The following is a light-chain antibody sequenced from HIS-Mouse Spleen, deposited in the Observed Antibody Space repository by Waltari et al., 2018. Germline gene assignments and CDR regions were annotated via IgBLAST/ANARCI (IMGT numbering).Light chain of an antibody. Sequence: SYALTQPPSVSVSPGQTARITCSGDALPKKYPYWYQQKSGQAPMLVIYEDSKRPSGIPERFSGSSSGTMATLTISGAQVEDEADYYCYSTDSSGNHRVFGGGTKLTVL. CDR1: ALPKKY. V-gene: IGLV3-10*01. CDR3: YSTDSSGNHRV. CDR2: EDS. J-gene: IGLJ2*01.